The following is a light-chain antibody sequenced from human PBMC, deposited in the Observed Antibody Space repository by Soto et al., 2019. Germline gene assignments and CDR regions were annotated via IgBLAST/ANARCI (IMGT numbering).Light chain of an antibody. V-gene: IGKV3-20*01. J-gene: IGKJ5*01. CDR1: QSVSSSY. CDR2: GAS. CDR3: QHYCSPPIT. Sequence: EIVLTQSPGTLSLSPGERATLSCWASQSVSSSYLAWYQQKPGQAPRLLIYGASSRAAGIPDRFSGSGSGTDFTLNISRLEPEDAEVYYCQHYCSPPITFGQGTRLEIK.